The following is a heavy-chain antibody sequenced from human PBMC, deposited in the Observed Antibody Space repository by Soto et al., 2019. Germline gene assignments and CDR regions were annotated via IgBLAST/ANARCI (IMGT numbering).Heavy chain of an antibody. Sequence: PGGSLRLCCAASGFTFSSYGMHWVRQAPGKGLEWVAVIWYDGSNKYYADSVKGRFTISRDNSKSTLYLQMKILRADDTAVYYCAKEGTGGAFDIWGQGTMVTVSS. CDR1: GFTFSSYG. D-gene: IGHD1-1*01. J-gene: IGHJ3*02. CDR2: IWYDGSNK. V-gene: IGHV3-30*02. CDR3: AKEGTGGAFDI.